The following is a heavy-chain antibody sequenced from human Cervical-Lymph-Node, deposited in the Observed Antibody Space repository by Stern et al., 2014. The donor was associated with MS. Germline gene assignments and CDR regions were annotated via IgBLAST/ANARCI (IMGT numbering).Heavy chain of an antibody. Sequence: QVTLRESGPMLVKPTQTLTLTCTFSGFSLSTRGVGVGRIRQTPGKAPEWLAIIFWDDYKRYIPAFKNRVTIPKDTTKNQVVLAMTNVDPEDTATYFCAHRTSLTVILASTWFAPWGQGILVTVSS. V-gene: IGHV2-5*02. J-gene: IGHJ5*02. CDR2: IFWDDYK. D-gene: IGHD2/OR15-2a*01. CDR1: GFSLSTRGVG. CDR3: AHRTSLTVILASTWFAP.